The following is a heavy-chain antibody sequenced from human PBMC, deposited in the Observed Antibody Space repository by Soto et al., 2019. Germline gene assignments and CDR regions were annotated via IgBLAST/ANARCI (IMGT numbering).Heavy chain of an antibody. V-gene: IGHV1-46*01. CDR2: INPSGGST. D-gene: IGHD2-2*01. J-gene: IGHJ5*02. Sequence: ASVKVSCKASGYTFTSYYMHWVRQAPGQGLEWMGIINPSGGSTSYAQKFQGRVTMTRDTSTSTVYMELSSLRSEDTAVYYWARDWVYEVVPAAPYNWFAPGGQGTRVTVSS. CDR1: GYTFTSYY. CDR3: ARDWVYEVVPAAPYNWFAP.